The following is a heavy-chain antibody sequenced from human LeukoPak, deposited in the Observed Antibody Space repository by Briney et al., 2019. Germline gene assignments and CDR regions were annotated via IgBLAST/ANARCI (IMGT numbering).Heavy chain of an antibody. CDR2: IRSKAYGGTT. CDR1: GFTFGDYS. D-gene: IGHD1-26*01. J-gene: IGHJ4*02. Sequence: GGFLRLSCTASGFTFGDYSMNWVRQAPGKGLEWVGFIRSKAYGGTTEYAASVKGRFTISRDDSKSIAYLQMNSLKTDDTAVYYCTRGRRATHDYWGQGTLVTVSS. V-gene: IGHV3-49*04. CDR3: TRGRRATHDY.